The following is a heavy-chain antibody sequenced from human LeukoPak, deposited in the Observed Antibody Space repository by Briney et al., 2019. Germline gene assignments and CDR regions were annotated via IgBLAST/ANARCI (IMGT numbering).Heavy chain of an antibody. J-gene: IGHJ5*02. CDR1: GFTFSSYS. CDR2: ISSSSSYI. CDR3: ARDRPYGSGSPRHNWFDP. V-gene: IGHV3-21*01. D-gene: IGHD3-10*01. Sequence: GGSLRLSRAPSGFTFSSYSMNWVRQPPGKGLEWVASISSSSSYIYYADSVKGRFTISRANAKNSLYLQMNSLRSEDTSVYYCARDRPYGSGSPRHNWFDPWGQGPLVTVSS.